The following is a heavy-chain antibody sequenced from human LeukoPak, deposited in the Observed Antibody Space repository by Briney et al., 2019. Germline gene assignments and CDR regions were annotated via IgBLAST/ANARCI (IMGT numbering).Heavy chain of an antibody. CDR2: IKQAGSEK. J-gene: IGHJ4*02. V-gene: IGHV3-7*01. Sequence: GGSLRLSCAASGFTFSSYWMSWVRQAPGKGLEWVANIKQAGSEKYYVDSVKGRFTITRDNSKNTLYLQMNSLRLDDMGVYYCAKPGGSGVDYWGRGTRVTVSS. CDR3: AKPGGSGVDY. CDR1: GFTFSSYW. D-gene: IGHD1-26*01.